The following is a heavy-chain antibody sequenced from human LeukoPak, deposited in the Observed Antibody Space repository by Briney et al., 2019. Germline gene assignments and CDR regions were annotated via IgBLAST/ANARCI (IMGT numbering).Heavy chain of an antibody. CDR1: GFTFSSYA. Sequence: GGSLRLSCAASGFTFSSYAMSWVRQAPGKGLEWVSAISDSGGGTYYADSAKGRFTISRDNAKNSLYLQMNSLRAEDTAVYYCARDLLAAAATAPQNFDYWGQGTLVTVSS. V-gene: IGHV3-23*01. CDR3: ARDLLAAAATAPQNFDY. CDR2: ISDSGGGT. J-gene: IGHJ4*02. D-gene: IGHD6-13*01.